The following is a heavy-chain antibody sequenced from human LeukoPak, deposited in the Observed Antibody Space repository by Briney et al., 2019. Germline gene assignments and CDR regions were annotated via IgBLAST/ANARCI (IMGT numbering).Heavy chain of an antibody. Sequence: PSETVSLTCAVSGYSISSGYSWGWIRQPPGKGLEWIGTIYHSGNTYYNPSLKSRVTISVDTSKNHFSLKLSSVTAADTAVYYCARHVPGSWYFDYWGQGTLVTVSS. V-gene: IGHV4-38-2*01. D-gene: IGHD7-27*01. CDR1: GYSISSGYS. CDR2: IYHSGNT. J-gene: IGHJ4*02. CDR3: ARHVPGSWYFDY.